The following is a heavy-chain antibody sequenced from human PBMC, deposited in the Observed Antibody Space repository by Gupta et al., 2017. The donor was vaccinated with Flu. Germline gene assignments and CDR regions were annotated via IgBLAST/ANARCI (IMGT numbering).Heavy chain of an antibody. V-gene: IGHV3-23*01. CDR3: ANVRGDSWSGYTEF. CDR2: ISGSGVIT. Sequence: EVQLLESGGGLVQPGGSLRLSCVASGFPFSTYAMSWVRQAPGKGLEWVSLISGSGVITYYAESVKGRFTISRDNSKNTVHLQVNSPRPEDTAIYYCANVRGDSWSGYTEFWGQGTLVTVSS. J-gene: IGHJ4*02. D-gene: IGHD3-3*01. CDR1: GFPFSTYA.